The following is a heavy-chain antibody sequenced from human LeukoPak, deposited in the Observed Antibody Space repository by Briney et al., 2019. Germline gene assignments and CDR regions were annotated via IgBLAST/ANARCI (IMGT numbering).Heavy chain of an antibody. CDR3: ARDKDDYGDSSYYFDY. CDR2: INPHTGGT. V-gene: IGHV1-2*02. J-gene: IGHJ4*02. D-gene: IGHD4-17*01. Sequence: ASVKVSCKASGYTFTSYYMHWVRQAPGQGLEWMGWINPHTGGTNYAQKFQGRVTVTRDTSISTAYMELSRLTSDDTAVYYCARDKDDYGDSSYYFDYWGQGTLVTVSS. CDR1: GYTFTSYY.